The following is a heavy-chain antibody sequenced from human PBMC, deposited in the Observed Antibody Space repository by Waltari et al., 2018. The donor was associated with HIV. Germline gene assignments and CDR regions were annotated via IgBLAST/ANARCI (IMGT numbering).Heavy chain of an antibody. CDR1: GYSFTGYC. CDR2: INPNSGGT. D-gene: IGHD2-15*01. Sequence: QVQLVQSGAEVKKHGASVKVSCKDAGYSFTGYCRHRVRQAPGQGLEWMGWINPNSGGTNYAQKFQGRVTMTRDTSISTAYMELSRLRSDDTAVYYCARTVVVVAAVDYWGQGTLVTVSS. V-gene: IGHV1-2*02. CDR3: ARTVVVVAAVDY. J-gene: IGHJ4*02.